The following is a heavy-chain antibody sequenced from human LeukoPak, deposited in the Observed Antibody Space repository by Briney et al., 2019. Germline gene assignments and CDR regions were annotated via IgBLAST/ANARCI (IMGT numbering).Heavy chain of an antibody. D-gene: IGHD4-11*01. Sequence: PGGSLRLSCAASGIIFSNYWMHWVRQAPGKGLVWVSHIIQDGSSTFYADSVRGRFTIPRDNAKNTLYLQMNSLRAEDTAVYYCATDDYRGLGYWGQGTLVTVSS. CDR2: IIQDGSST. J-gene: IGHJ4*02. V-gene: IGHV3-74*01. CDR3: ATDDYRGLGY. CDR1: GIIFSNYW.